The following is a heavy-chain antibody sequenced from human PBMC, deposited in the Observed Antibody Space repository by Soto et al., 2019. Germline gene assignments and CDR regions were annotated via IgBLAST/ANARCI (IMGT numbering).Heavy chain of an antibody. J-gene: IGHJ4*02. CDR3: TRDMDYGDRAFGDY. Sequence: PGGSLRLSCAASGFTFSSFAVYWARQAPGKGLDWLAVISYDGSKKYYADSVRGRFTISRDNSKNTLYLQMNGLRTEDTAVYYCTRDMDYGDRAFGDYWGQGTLVTVSS. CDR1: GFTFSSFA. CDR2: ISYDGSKK. V-gene: IGHV3-30-3*01. D-gene: IGHD2-21*02.